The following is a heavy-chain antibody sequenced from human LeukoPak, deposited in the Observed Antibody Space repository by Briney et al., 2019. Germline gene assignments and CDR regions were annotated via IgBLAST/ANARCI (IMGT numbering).Heavy chain of an antibody. V-gene: IGHV1-58*01. J-gene: IGHJ4*02. CDR3: AVDQGRPAGDAFDY. CDR1: GFTFTSSA. D-gene: IGHD2-2*01. Sequence: SVKVSCKVSGFTFTSSAAQWVRQARGQRLEWIGWIVLGSGITNYAQKFQERLTITRDMSTTTAYMELSSLTSEDTAVYFCAVDQGRPAGDAFDYWGQGTLVTVSS. CDR2: IVLGSGIT.